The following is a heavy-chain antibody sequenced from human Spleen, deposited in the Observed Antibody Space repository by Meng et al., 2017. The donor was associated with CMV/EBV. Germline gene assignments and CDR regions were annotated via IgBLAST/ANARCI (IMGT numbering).Heavy chain of an antibody. Sequence: ASVKVSCKASGYTFTSYDINWVRQATGQGLEWMGWMNPNSGNTGYAQKFQGRVTMTRNTSISTAYMELSSLRSADTAVYYCARGLGDYGGIDYLGQGTLVTVSS. J-gene: IGHJ4*02. D-gene: IGHD4-17*01. CDR3: ARGLGDYGGIDY. V-gene: IGHV1-8*01. CDR1: GYTFTSYD. CDR2: MNPNSGNT.